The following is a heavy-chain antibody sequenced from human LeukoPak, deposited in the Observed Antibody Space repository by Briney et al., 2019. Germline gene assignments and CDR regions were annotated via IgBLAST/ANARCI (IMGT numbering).Heavy chain of an antibody. J-gene: IGHJ4*02. CDR1: GFTFSSYA. CDR2: IGGSGGST. V-gene: IGHV3-23*01. CDR3: AKRARGCSSTSCPFDY. D-gene: IGHD2-2*01. Sequence: GGSLRLSCATSGFTFSSYAMSWIRQAPGKGLEWASAIGGSGGSTYYADSVKGRFTISRDNSKNRVHLQMNSLRAEDTAVYYCAKRARGCSSTSCPFDYWGQGTLVTVSS.